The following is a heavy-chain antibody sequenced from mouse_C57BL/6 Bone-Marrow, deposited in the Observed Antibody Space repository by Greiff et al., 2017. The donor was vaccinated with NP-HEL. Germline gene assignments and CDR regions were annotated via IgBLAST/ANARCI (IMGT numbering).Heavy chain of an antibody. CDR2: INPYNGGT. CDR1: GYTFTDYY. V-gene: IGHV1-19*01. Sequence: EVKLQESGPVLVKPGASVKMSCKASGYTFTDYYMNWVKQSHGKSLEWIGVINPYNGGTSYNQKFKGKATLTVDKSSSTAYMELNSLTSEDSAVYYCARAITTVVATSTYYFDYWGQGTTLTVSS. J-gene: IGHJ2*01. CDR3: ARAITTVVATSTYYFDY. D-gene: IGHD1-1*01.